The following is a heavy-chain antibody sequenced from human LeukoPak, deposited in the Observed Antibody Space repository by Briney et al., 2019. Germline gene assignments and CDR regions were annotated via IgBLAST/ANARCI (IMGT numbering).Heavy chain of an antibody. V-gene: IGHV1-2*02. D-gene: IGHD6-13*01. CDR1: GYTFTAYY. CDR3: ARAPSYPGSSWFQHYYYYYYMDV. Sequence: ASVKVSCKASGYTFTAYYIHWVRQAPGQGLEWTGWINTISGGTNYAQKFQGRVTITRNTSISTAYMELSSLRSEDTAVYYCARAPSYPGSSWFQHYYYYYYMDVWGKGTTVTVSS. CDR2: INTISGGT. J-gene: IGHJ6*03.